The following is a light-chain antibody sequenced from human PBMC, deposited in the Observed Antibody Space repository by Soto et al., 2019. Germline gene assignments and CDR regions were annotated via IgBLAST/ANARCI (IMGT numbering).Light chain of an antibody. Sequence: EIVLTQSPGTLSLSPGEGATLSCRASESVASNYLAWYQQKPGQAPRLLIYGASSRATGIPDRFSGSGSGTDFTLTITRLQPEDFAVYYCQQYGSSPWTSGQGTKVHIK. CDR1: ESVASNY. V-gene: IGKV3-20*01. J-gene: IGKJ1*01. CDR3: QQYGSSPWT. CDR2: GAS.